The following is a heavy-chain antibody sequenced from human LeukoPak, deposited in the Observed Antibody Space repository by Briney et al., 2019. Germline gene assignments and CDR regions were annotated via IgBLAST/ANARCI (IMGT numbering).Heavy chain of an antibody. J-gene: IGHJ4*02. CDR2: IYPIDSDA. CDR3: ARHQSHVVSEAFDY. CDR1: GYTFDNYW. V-gene: IGHV5-51*01. Sequence: GESLKISCRGSGYTFDNYWIGWVRQMPGKGLERMGIIYPIDSDARYSPSFQGQVTFSVDTSIGTAYLQWSSLKASDTAMYYCARHQSHVVSEAFDYWGRGTLVTVSS. D-gene: IGHD2-15*01.